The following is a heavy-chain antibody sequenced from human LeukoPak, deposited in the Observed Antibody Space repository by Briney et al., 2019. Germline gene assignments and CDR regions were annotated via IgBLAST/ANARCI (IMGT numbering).Heavy chain of an antibody. CDR3: AKKEGGFDY. CDR1: GFTFSNYA. V-gene: IGHV3-23*01. D-gene: IGHD1-26*01. CDR2: ISGDAGST. J-gene: IGHJ4*02. Sequence: GGSLRLSCAASGFTFSNYAMSWVRQAPGRGLEWVSAISGDAGSTYYADSVKGRFTISRDNSKNTLYLQMNSLRAEDTAVYYCAKKEGGFDYWGQGALVTVSS.